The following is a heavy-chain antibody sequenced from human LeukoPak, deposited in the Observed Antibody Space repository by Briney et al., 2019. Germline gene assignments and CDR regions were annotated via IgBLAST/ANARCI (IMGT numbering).Heavy chain of an antibody. D-gene: IGHD6-13*01. CDR3: VRDPSYGSSWYYYMDV. V-gene: IGHV3-48*04. CDR2: ISSSSFKI. CDR1: EFTFVRYA. J-gene: IGHJ6*03. Sequence: PGGSLRLSCAASEFTFVRYAVNWVRQAPGKGLEWVSYISSSSFKIGYADSVKGRFTISRDNSKNSLYLQMDSLRVEDTAVYYCVRDPSYGSSWYYYMDVWGKGTTVIVSS.